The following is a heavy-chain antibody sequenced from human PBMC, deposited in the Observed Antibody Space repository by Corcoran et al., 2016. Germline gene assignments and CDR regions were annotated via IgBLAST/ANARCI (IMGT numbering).Heavy chain of an antibody. CDR3: AKGPGYCSGGSCYSGFGY. J-gene: IGHJ4*02. V-gene: IGHV3-30*18. CDR1: GFTFSSYG. D-gene: IGHD2-15*01. CDR2: ISYDGSNI. Sequence: QVQLVESGGGVVQPGRSLRLSCAASGFTFSSYGMHWVRQAPGKGLEWVAVISYDGSNIYYADSVKGRFTISRDNSKNTLYLQMNSLRAEDTDVYYCAKGPGYCSGGSCYSGFGYWGQGTLVTVSS.